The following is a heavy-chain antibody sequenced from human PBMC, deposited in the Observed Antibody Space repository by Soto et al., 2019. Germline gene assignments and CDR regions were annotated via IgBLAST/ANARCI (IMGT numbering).Heavy chain of an antibody. CDR3: ARDTLPKIIYYYYGMDV. J-gene: IGHJ6*02. CDR2: IIPIFGTA. V-gene: IGHV1-69*06. CDR1: GGTFSSYA. D-gene: IGHD2-15*01. Sequence: SVKVSCKASGGTFSSYAISWVRQAPGQGLEWMGGIIPIFGTANYAQKFQGRVTITADKSTSTAYMELSSLRSEDTAVYYCARDTLPKIIYYYYGMDVWGQGTTVTVSS.